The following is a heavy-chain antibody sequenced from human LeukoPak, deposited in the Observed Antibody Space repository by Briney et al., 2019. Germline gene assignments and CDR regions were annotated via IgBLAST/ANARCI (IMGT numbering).Heavy chain of an antibody. CDR2: ISYDGSNK. V-gene: IGHV3-30*04. CDR1: GFTFSSYA. Sequence: GGSLRLSSAASGFTFSSYAMHWVRQAPGKGLEWVAVISYDGSNKYYADSVKGRFTISRDNSKNTLYLQMNSLRAEDTAVYYCARDPANDNWFDPWGQGTLVTVSS. J-gene: IGHJ5*02. D-gene: IGHD2-2*01. CDR3: ARDPANDNWFDP.